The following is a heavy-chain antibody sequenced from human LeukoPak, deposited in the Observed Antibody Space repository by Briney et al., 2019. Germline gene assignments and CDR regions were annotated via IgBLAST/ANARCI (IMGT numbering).Heavy chain of an antibody. CDR3: ARVERLTGAPKNYDILTGYPYQYYYYYYMDV. CDR2: IYYSGST. CDR1: GGSISPYY. D-gene: IGHD3-9*01. V-gene: IGHV4-59*01. J-gene: IGHJ6*03. Sequence: SETLSLTCTVSGGSISPYYWSWIRQPPGKGLEWIGYIYYSGSTNYNPSLKSRVTISVDTSKNQFSLKLSSVTAADTAVYYCARVERLTGAPKNYDILTGYPYQYYYYYYMDVWGKGTTVTISS.